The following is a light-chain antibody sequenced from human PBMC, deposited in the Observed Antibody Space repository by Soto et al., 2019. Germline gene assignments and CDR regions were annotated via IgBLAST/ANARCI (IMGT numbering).Light chain of an antibody. J-gene: IGLJ3*02. V-gene: IGLV2-14*01. CDR3: SSYTTTTAWV. Sequence: QSVLTQPASVSGSPGQSITISCTGSSSDVGAYRYVSWFQQHPGRAPKLIIYEVSNRPSGVSDRFSGSKPGNTASLTISGLKAEDEADYHCSSYTTTTAWVFGGGTKLTVL. CDR1: SSDVGAYRY. CDR2: EVS.